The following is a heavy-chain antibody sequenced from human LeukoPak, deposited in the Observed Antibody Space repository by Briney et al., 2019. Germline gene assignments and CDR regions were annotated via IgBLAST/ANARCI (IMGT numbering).Heavy chain of an antibody. Sequence: GGSLRLSCAASGFTLSSYGMHWVRQAPGKGLEWVAYIRYDGSNKYYADSVKGRFTISRDNSKNTLYVQMNSLRAEDTAIYYCAKDSLTDIDYWGQGTLVTVSS. J-gene: IGHJ4*02. CDR2: IRYDGSNK. CDR3: AKDSLTDIDY. V-gene: IGHV3-30*02. D-gene: IGHD3-9*01. CDR1: GFTLSSYG.